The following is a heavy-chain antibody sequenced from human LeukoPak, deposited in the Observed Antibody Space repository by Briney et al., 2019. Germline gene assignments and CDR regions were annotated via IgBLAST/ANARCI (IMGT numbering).Heavy chain of an antibody. J-gene: IGHJ4*02. Sequence: GGSLRLSCAASGFTFSSYAMSWVRQAPGKGLEWVSAISGSGGSTYYADSVKGRFTISRDNSKNTLYLQMNSLRAEDTAVYYCAKEGSLAVAGHPRYYIDYWGQGTLVTVSS. CDR3: AKEGSLAVAGHPRYYIDY. CDR2: ISGSGGST. D-gene: IGHD6-19*01. CDR1: GFTFSSYA. V-gene: IGHV3-23*01.